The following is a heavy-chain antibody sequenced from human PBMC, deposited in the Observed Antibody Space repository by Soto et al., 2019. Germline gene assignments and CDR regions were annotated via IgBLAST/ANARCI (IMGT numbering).Heavy chain of an antibody. CDR1: GGSISSYY. J-gene: IGHJ4*02. CDR3: ARRLAATGTHYFDY. D-gene: IGHD6-13*01. Sequence: SETLFLTCTVSGGSISSYYWSWIRQPPGKGLEWIGYLYNSGSTNYNPSLKSRVTISVDTSKNQFSLKLSSVTAADTAVYYCARRLAATGTHYFDYWGQGTLVTVSS. V-gene: IGHV4-59*08. CDR2: LYNSGST.